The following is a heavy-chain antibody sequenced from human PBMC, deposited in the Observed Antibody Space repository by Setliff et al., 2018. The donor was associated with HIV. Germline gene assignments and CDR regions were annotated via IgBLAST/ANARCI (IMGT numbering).Heavy chain of an antibody. CDR3: AGGDLYGDYAFSY. Sequence: SETLSLTCTVSGGSMSGLYWSWIRQPPGKGLEWVGYIYYSGSSNYNPSLKSRVTISVDTSNNQFSLKLSSVTAADTAVYYCAGGDLYGDYAFSYWGQGTLVTVSS. V-gene: IGHV4-59*03. J-gene: IGHJ4*02. CDR2: IYYSGSS. CDR1: GGSMSGLY. D-gene: IGHD4-17*01.